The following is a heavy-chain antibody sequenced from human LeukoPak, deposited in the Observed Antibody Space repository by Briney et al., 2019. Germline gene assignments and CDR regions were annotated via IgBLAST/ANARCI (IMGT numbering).Heavy chain of an antibody. CDR3: ARDRRGDYDILTGYYYHYYYYYMDV. CDR1: GGSISSSSYY. J-gene: IGHJ6*03. D-gene: IGHD3-9*01. Sequence: PSETLSLTCTVSGGSISSSSYYWGWIRQPPGKGLEWIGSIYYSGSTYYNPSLKSRVTISVDTSKNQFSLKLSSVTAADTAVYYCARDRRGDYDILTGYYYHYYYYYMDVWGKGTTVTVSS. CDR2: IYYSGST. V-gene: IGHV4-39*07.